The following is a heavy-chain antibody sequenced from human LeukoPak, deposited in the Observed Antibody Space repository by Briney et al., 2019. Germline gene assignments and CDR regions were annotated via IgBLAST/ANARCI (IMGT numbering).Heavy chain of an antibody. CDR3: ARELGINAFDV. V-gene: IGHV1-2*02. CDR1: GYTLTDNH. Sequence: ASVKVSCTASGYTLTDNHLYWVRQAPGQGLEWMGWIEPNSGVTNFAQNFQGRLTMTTDTSISTAYMELSRLTSDDTTVYYCARELGINAFDVWGQGTLVTVSS. D-gene: IGHD1-26*01. J-gene: IGHJ3*01. CDR2: IEPNSGVT.